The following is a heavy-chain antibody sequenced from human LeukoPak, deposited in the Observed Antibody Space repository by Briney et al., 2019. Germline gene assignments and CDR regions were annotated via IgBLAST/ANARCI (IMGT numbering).Heavy chain of an antibody. CDR1: GGSISSGNYY. Sequence: PSETLSHTCTVSGGSISSGNYYWSWIRQPAGKGLEWIGRIYTSVNTNYNPSLKSRVTISVDTSKNQFSLKLSSMIAADTAVYYCARVSSSWYQDWYFDLWGRGTLVTVPS. D-gene: IGHD6-13*01. CDR2: IYTSVNT. CDR3: ARVSSSWYQDWYFDL. V-gene: IGHV4-61*02. J-gene: IGHJ2*01.